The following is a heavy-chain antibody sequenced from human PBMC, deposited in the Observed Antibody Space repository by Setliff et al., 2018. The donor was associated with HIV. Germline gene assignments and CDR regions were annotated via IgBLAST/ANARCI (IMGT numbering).Heavy chain of an antibody. Sequence: PGGSLRLSCAASGFTFSSYEMTWVRQAPGKGLEWVSYISMSGNTIYYADSVKGRFTISRDNAKNSLFLQMNSLRAEDTAVYYCASIELAAMVPVDYWGQGTLVTVSS. CDR2: ISMSGNTI. J-gene: IGHJ4*02. CDR1: GFTFSSYE. CDR3: ASIELAAMVPVDY. D-gene: IGHD5-18*01. V-gene: IGHV3-48*03.